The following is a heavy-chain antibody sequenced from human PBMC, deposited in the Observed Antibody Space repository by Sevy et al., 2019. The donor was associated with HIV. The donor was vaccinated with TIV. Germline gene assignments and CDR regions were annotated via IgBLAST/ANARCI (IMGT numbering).Heavy chain of an antibody. Sequence: GGSLRLSCAASGFPFSNYAMSWVRQAPGKGLEWVSTLIGGGSRTYYADSVRGRFIISRDISRNTLYLKMNSLRAEDTAIYYCAKRRVQSGLSGGGANYGMDVCGRGTTVTVSS. V-gene: IGHV3-23*01. CDR3: AKRRVQSGLSGGGANYGMDV. CDR1: GFPFSNYA. CDR2: LIGGGSRT. J-gene: IGHJ6*02. D-gene: IGHD2-8*02.